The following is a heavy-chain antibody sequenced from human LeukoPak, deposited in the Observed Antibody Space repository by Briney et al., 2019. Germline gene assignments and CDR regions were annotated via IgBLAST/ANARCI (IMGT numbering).Heavy chain of an antibody. CDR1: GYTFTSYY. CDR2: INPSGGST. D-gene: IGHD3-9*01. CDR3: ARVVQLRYFDWLLRDNWFDP. Sequence: ASVTVSFKASGYTFTSYYMHWVRQAPGQGGEGMGIINPSGGSTSYAQKFQGRVTMTRDTSTSTVYMELSSLRSEDTAVYYCARVVQLRYFDWLLRDNWFDPWGQGTLVTVSS. J-gene: IGHJ5*02. V-gene: IGHV1-46*01.